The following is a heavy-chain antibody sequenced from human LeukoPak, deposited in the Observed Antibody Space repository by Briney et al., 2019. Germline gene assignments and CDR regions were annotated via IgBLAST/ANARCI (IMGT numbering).Heavy chain of an antibody. D-gene: IGHD3-22*01. J-gene: IGHJ4*02. CDR1: GGSISSYY. CDR3: VTYYYDSSGYKTDY. CDR2: IYYSGST. Sequence: PSETLSLTCTVSGGSISSYYWSWIRQPPGKGLEWIGYIYYSGSTDYNPSLKSRVTISVDTSKNQFSLKLSSVTAADTAVYYCVTYYYDSSGYKTDYWGQGTLVTVSS. V-gene: IGHV4-59*01.